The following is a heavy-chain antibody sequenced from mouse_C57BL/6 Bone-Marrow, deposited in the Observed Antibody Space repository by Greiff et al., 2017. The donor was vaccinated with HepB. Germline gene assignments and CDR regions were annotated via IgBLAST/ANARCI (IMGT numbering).Heavy chain of an antibody. V-gene: IGHV1-54*01. CDR2: INPGSGGT. Sequence: VQLQESGAELVRPGTSVKVSCKASGYAFTNYLIEWVKQRPGQGLEWIGVINPGSGGTNYNEKFKGKATLTADKSSSTAYMQLSSLTSEDSAVYFCARLRWDNYWGQGTTLTVSS. D-gene: IGHD3-3*01. J-gene: IGHJ2*01. CDR3: ARLRWDNY. CDR1: GYAFTNYL.